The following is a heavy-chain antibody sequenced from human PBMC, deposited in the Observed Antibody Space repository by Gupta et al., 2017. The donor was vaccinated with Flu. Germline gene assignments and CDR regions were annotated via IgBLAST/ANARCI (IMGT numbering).Heavy chain of an antibody. CDR2: IIPYNGNT. Sequence: QVQLVQSGAEVKKPGASVKVSCKASGYTFTTYGISWVRQAPGQGLEWMGWIIPYNGNTNYAQRLQGRVTMTTDTSTSTAYMELKSLRFDDTAVYYCAMLAVAGTGSFDIWGQGTMVTVSS. CDR3: AMLAVAGTGSFDI. D-gene: IGHD6-19*01. CDR1: GYTFTTYG. V-gene: IGHV1-18*01. J-gene: IGHJ3*02.